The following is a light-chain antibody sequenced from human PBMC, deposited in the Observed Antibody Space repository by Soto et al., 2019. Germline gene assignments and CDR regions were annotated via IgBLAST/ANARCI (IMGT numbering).Light chain of an antibody. CDR3: QQYNSYWT. CDR2: KAS. V-gene: IGKV1-5*03. J-gene: IGKJ1*01. CDR1: QTISSW. Sequence: DIQMTQSPSTLSASLRDRVTITCRASQTISSWLAWFQQRPVRAPKFLIYKASSLKNGVPLRFSGSGSGTEFTLTISSLKPDDFATYYCQQYNSYWTFGQGTKVDIK.